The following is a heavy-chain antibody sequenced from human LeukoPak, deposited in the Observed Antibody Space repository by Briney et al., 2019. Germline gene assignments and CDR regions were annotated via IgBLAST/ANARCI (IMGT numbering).Heavy chain of an antibody. CDR3: ARFNQLSDAFDI. Sequence: ASVKVSCKASGYTFTSYDINWVRQATRQGLEWMGWMNPNSGNTGYAQKFQGRVTITRNTSISTAYMELSSLRSEDTAVYYCARFNQLSDAFDIWGQGTMVTVSS. CDR2: MNPNSGNT. CDR1: GYTFTSYD. V-gene: IGHV1-8*03. J-gene: IGHJ3*02. D-gene: IGHD2-2*01.